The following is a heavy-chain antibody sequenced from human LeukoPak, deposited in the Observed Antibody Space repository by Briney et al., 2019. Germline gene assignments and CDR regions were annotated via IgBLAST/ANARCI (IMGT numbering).Heavy chain of an antibody. CDR2: IIPIFGTA. D-gene: IGHD1-1*01. J-gene: IGHJ4*02. Sequence: PVASVKVSCKASGGTFSSYAISWVRQAPGQGLEWMGGIIPIFGTANYAQKFQGRVTITADESTSTAYMELSSLRSEDTAVYYCAEGSKLAFDYWGQRTLVTVSS. CDR1: GGTFSSYA. CDR3: AEGSKLAFDY. V-gene: IGHV1-69*13.